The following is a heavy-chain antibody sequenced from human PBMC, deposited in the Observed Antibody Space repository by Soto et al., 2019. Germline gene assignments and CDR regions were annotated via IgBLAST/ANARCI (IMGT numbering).Heavy chain of an antibody. CDR1: GYTFPNYG. CDR2: ISVYNGNT. V-gene: IGHV1-18*01. CDR3: ARVQLREAYYSGSGAFQYYGMDV. J-gene: IGHJ6*02. Sequence: GASVKVSCKASGYTFPNYGISWVRQAPGQGLEWMGWISVYNGNTNYAQKLQGRITLTTDTSTRVAYMELRSLRSDDTAVYYCARVQLREAYYSGSGAFQYYGMDVWG. D-gene: IGHD3-10*01.